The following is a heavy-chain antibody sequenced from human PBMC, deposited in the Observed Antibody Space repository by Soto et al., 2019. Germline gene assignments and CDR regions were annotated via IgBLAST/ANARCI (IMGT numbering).Heavy chain of an antibody. D-gene: IGHD1-26*01. CDR1: GFTFSSSG. J-gene: IGHJ6*02. CDR3: ARRIPGSGNYCYCGMDV. Sequence: QVQLVESGGGVVQPGRSLRLSCAASGFTFSSSGMHWVRQAPGKGLECVAVIWYDGSNKYYADSVKGRFTISRDNSKNTLYLQMNSLRAEDTAVYYCARRIPGSGNYCYCGMDVWGQGTTVTVS. CDR2: IWYDGSNK. V-gene: IGHV3-33*01.